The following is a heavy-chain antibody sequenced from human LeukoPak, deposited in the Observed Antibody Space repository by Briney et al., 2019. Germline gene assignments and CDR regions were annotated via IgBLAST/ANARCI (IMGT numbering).Heavy chain of an antibody. V-gene: IGHV4-39*01. CDR2: IYYSGSA. D-gene: IGHD6-25*01. Sequence: PSETLSLTCTVSGGSISDSNYYRGWIRQPPGRGLEWIGNIYYSGSAYYSPSLKSRVTVSVDTSKNQFSLKLNSVTAADTAVYYCARQSTIAAARIDPWGQGTLVTVSS. CDR1: GGSISDSNYY. J-gene: IGHJ5*02. CDR3: ARQSTIAAARIDP.